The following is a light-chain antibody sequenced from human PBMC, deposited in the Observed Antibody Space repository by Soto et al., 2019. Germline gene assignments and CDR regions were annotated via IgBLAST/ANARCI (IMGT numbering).Light chain of an antibody. V-gene: IGLV2-23*02. CDR1: SSDVGTYTL. CDR2: EVN. Sequence: QSVLTQPASVSGSPGQSITISCTGTSSDVGTYTLVSWYQHHPGKAPKLVIYEVNKRPAGVSKRFSGSKSGDTASLTISGLQAEDEADYYCSSYYGPTTFYVFGTGTKVTVL. CDR3: SSYYGPTTFYV. J-gene: IGLJ1*01.